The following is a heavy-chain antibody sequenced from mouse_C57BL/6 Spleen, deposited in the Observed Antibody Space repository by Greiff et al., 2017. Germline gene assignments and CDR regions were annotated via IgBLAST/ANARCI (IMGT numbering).Heavy chain of an antibody. D-gene: IGHD1-2*01. CDR1: GFTFTSYW. CDR3: AKRHEYFGD. J-gene: IGHJ1*03. CDR2: IYAGSGGT. V-gene: IGHV1-55*01. Sequence: VQLQQPGAELVKPGASVKMSCKASGFTFTSYWITWVKQRPGQGLEWIGDIYAGSGGTSYNEKFKFKATLTVDTSSSTAYMQLSSVTSEDSAVYYCAKRHEYFGDWGKGTTVTV.